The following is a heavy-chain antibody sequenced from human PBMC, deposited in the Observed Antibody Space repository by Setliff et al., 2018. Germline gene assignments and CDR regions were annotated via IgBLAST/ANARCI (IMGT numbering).Heavy chain of an antibody. D-gene: IGHD2-21*02. CDR1: GYSISSGYI. Sequence: SETLSLTCAVSGYSISSGYIWGWIRQPPGKGLEWVGNIGHTGSINYNPSLKSRLTISRDTSKNQVSLKLNSVTATDTAVYYCARDLGHGGDSDYWGQGIQVTVSS. CDR2: IGHTGSI. V-gene: IGHV4-38-2*02. CDR3: ARDLGHGGDSDY. J-gene: IGHJ4*02.